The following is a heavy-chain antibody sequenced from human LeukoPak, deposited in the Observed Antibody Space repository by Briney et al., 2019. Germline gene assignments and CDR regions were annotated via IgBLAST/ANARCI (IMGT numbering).Heavy chain of an antibody. D-gene: IGHD3-10*01. CDR1: GYTFTSHE. J-gene: IGHJ4*02. CDR3: ALNRGGLSY. V-gene: IGHV1-8*01. CDR2: MNPDNCHT. Sequence: ESSVNVSCQASGYTFTSHEIIWVRQATGQGGEWMGWMNPDNCHTASAQKIQDRVTLTTLNSINTAYMQLSSLASEDTAVYFCALNRGGLSYWGQGALVTVSS.